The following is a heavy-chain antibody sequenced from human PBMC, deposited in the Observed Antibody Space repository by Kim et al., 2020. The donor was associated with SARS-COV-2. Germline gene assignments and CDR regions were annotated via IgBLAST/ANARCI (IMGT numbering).Heavy chain of an antibody. CDR1: GYSFTSYW. J-gene: IGHJ4*02. Sequence: GESLKISCKGSGYSFTSYWISWVRQMPGKGLEWMGRIDPSDSYTNYSPSFQGHVTISADKSISTAYLQWSSLKASDTAMYYCARQPDYYGSGSDFPYYFDSWGQRALVTVSS. V-gene: IGHV5-10-1*01. D-gene: IGHD3-10*01. CDR2: IDPSDSYT. CDR3: ARQPDYYGSGSDFPYYFDS.